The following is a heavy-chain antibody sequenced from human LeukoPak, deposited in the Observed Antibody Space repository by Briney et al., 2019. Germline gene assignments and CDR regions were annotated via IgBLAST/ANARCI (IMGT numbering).Heavy chain of an antibody. CDR3: ARDNSWYQGYHYMDV. J-gene: IGHJ6*03. CDR1: GFTFSSYG. V-gene: IGHV3-23*01. CDR2: ISGSGGST. Sequence: PGGSLRLSCAASGFTFSSYGMSWVRQAPGKGLEWVSAISGSGGSTYYADSVKGRFTISGDNSKNTLYLQMNSLRVEDTAVYYCARDNSWYQGYHYMDVWGKGTTVTISS. D-gene: IGHD6-13*01.